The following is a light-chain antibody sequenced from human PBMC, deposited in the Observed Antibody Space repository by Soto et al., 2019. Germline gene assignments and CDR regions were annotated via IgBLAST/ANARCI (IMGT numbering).Light chain of an antibody. CDR1: SGSVSTTYY. CDR3: MLYMGGGLVV. Sequence: QAVVTQEPSFSVSPGGTVTLTCGLTSGSVSTTYYPSWYQQTPGQAPRTLIYSTNISSSGVPDRFSGSILGNKAALTITGAQADDESDYHCMLYMGGGLVVFGGGTKLTVL. J-gene: IGLJ2*01. CDR2: STN. V-gene: IGLV8-61*01.